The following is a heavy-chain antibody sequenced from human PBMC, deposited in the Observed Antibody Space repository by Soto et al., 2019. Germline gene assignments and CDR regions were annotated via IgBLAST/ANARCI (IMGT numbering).Heavy chain of an antibody. D-gene: IGHD6-13*01. CDR2: ISYDGSNK. CDR1: GFTFRTYD. CDR3: AKAGGIASSSWVGDYYYGLDV. Sequence: QVQLVESGGGVVQPGRSLRLSCAASGFTFRTYDIHWVRQAPGKGLEWVAVISYDGSNKYYADSVKGRFTISRDNSKNPLYLQMNSLRPEDTAVYYCAKAGGIASSSWVGDYYYGLDVWGEGTTVTVSS. V-gene: IGHV3-30*18. J-gene: IGHJ6*04.